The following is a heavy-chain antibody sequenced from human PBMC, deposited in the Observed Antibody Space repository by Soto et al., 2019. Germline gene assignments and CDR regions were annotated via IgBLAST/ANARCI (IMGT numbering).Heavy chain of an antibody. CDR3: ARHKGGYYSGVDV. J-gene: IGHJ6*02. V-gene: IGHV4-39*01. CDR1: GGSISSNSYY. CDR2: IYYSGTT. Sequence: PSETLSLTCTVSGGSISSNSYYWAWIPQPPGKGLEWIGNIYYSGTTYYNPSLKSRVTISVDTSKNQFSLKLSSVTAADTAVYYCARHKGGYYSGVDVWGQGTTVTVSS. D-gene: IGHD3-16*01.